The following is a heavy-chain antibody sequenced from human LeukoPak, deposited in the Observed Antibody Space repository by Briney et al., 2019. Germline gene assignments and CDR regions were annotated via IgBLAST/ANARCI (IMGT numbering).Heavy chain of an antibody. J-gene: IGHJ4*02. CDR2: SSAYNGKT. V-gene: IGHV1-18*01. Sequence: GASVKVSCKASGYTFTTYGISWVRQAPGQGLEWMGWSSAYNGKTTYAQKFQGRVTMTTHTSTTTAYMALRSLRSDETAVYYCAREGTSSWYVYWGQGDLVTVSS. D-gene: IGHD6-13*01. CDR3: AREGTSSWYVY. CDR1: GYTFTTYG.